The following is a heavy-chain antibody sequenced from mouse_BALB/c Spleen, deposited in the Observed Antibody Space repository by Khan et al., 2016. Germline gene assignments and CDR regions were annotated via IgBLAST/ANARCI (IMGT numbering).Heavy chain of an antibody. CDR2: IWAGGST. D-gene: IGHD2-4*01. CDR3: ARDDQDYDAWFAS. CDR1: GFSLTNSG. J-gene: IGHJ3*01. Sequence: VQLQESGPGLVAPSQSLSITCTVSGFSLTNSGVHWVRQPPGKGLDWVGVIWAGGSTDYNSALMSRLSITKDNSQNQVFLEMNSLQTDDTAMYXCARDDQDYDAWFASWGQGTLVTVSA. V-gene: IGHV2-9*02.